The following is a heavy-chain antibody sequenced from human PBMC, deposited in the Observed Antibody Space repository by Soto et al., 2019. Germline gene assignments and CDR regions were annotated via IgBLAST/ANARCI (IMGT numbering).Heavy chain of an antibody. CDR2: ISYDGNNE. CDR1: GFTFSSYG. V-gene: IGHV3-30*18. CDR3: AKDTYYYDSSGYYVFDN. J-gene: IGHJ4*02. Sequence: QVQLVESGGGVVQPGRSLRLSCAASGFTFSSYGMHWVRQAPGKGLEWVAVISYDGNNEHYADSVKGRFTISRDNSKNNLVLQTNSLRAEDTAVYYCAKDTYYYDSSGYYVFDNWGQGTLVTVSS. D-gene: IGHD3-22*01.